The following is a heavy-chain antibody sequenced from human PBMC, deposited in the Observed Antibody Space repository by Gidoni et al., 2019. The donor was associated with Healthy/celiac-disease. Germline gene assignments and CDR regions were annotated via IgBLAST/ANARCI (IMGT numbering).Heavy chain of an antibody. CDR2: ISYDGSNK. CDR3: AKDGWWVTAMPYYYYGMDV. Sequence: QVQLVESGGGVVQPGRSLRLSCAASGFTFSSYGMHWVRQAPGKGLEWVAVISYDGSNKYYADSVKGRFTISRDNSKNTLYLQMNSLRAEDTAVYYCAKDGWWVTAMPYYYYGMDVWGQGTTVTVSS. D-gene: IGHD2-21*02. J-gene: IGHJ6*02. V-gene: IGHV3-30*18. CDR1: GFTFSSYG.